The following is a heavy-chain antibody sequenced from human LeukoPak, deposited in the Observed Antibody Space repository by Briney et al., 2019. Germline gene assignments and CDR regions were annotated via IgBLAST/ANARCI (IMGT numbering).Heavy chain of an antibody. J-gene: IGHJ4*02. D-gene: IGHD1-26*01. CDR2: ISRSSSSL. CDR3: AKEINGGSYFILPPSH. V-gene: IGHV3-9*01. CDR1: VFTFNDYT. Sequence: PGRSLRLSCAASVFTFNDYTMHWVRPAPGKGLEWVSCISRSSSSLDYADAVKRRFTISRDNAKNTMYLQMNSLRAEDTAMYYCAKEINGGSYFILPPSHWGQGTLVTVSS.